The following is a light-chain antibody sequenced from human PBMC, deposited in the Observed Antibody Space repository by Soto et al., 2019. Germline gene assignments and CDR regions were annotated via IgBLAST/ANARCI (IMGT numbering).Light chain of an antibody. CDR1: QTISRA. CDR3: QQCFTTPT. Sequence: DIQMTQSTSSLSASVGDRVTITCRASQTISRALNWYQQKPGKAPKLLIYAASYLQTGVPSRFSGSGSGTDFVLTISSLQPEDFATYYCQQCFTTPTFGGGTKVEIK. V-gene: IGKV1-39*01. J-gene: IGKJ4*01. CDR2: AAS.